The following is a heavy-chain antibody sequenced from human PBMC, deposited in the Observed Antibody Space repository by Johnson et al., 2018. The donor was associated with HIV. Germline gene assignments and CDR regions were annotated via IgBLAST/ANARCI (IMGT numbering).Heavy chain of an antibody. D-gene: IGHD1-1*01. CDR3: ARGDGYRRAFDI. Sequence: VQLVESGGGVVRPGGSLRLSCAASGFTFDDYGMNWVRQAPGKGLEWVSSINWNGGSTAYADSVKGRFTISRDNAKNSLYLQMNRLRAEDTALYYCARGDGYRRAFDIWGQGTMVTVSS. J-gene: IGHJ3*02. V-gene: IGHV3-20*04. CDR1: GFTFDDYG. CDR2: INWNGGST.